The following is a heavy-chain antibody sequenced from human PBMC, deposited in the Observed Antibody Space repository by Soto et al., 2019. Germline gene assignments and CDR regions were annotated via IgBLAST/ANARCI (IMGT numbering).Heavy chain of an antibody. J-gene: IGHJ4*02. CDR2: IGGNGVTT. V-gene: IGHV3-23*01. Sequence: EVQMLESGGGLVQPGGSLRLSCAASGFNFSSYSMSWVRQAPGKGLAWVSVIGGNGVTTYYADSVKGRFTISRDNSKNTLYLQMNSLRAEDTAIYYCARHGGLTRALVDYWGQGTMVTVSS. D-gene: IGHD2-15*01. CDR1: GFNFSSYS. CDR3: ARHGGLTRALVDY.